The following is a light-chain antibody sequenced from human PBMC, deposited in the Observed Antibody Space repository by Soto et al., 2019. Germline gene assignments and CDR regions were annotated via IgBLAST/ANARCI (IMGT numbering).Light chain of an antibody. CDR3: QQRNVWPPIT. CDR2: DAS. CDR1: QSIRTS. Sequence: EVVLTQSPATLSLSPGGTGPLSCRGSQSIRTSLAWYQQKPGQAPRLVIFDASNRANGVPARFGGSGSGTDFTLTINSLEPEDFAVYYCQQRNVWPPITFGQGTRLEIK. J-gene: IGKJ5*01. V-gene: IGKV3-11*01.